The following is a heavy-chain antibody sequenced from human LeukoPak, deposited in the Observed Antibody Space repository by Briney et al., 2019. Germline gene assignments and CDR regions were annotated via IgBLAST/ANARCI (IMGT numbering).Heavy chain of an antibody. V-gene: IGHV3-23*01. D-gene: IGHD3-10*01. CDR2: ISGSDGNT. J-gene: IGHJ6*03. Sequence: GGSLRLSCVVSGFTFATYAMTWVRQTPGKGLEWVSSISGSDGNTYNADSVKGRFTISRDNSKNTLYLQMNSLRAEDTAVYYCAKDRRSDGSGSPSGYMDVWGKGTTVTVSS. CDR1: GFTFATYA. CDR3: AKDRRSDGSGSPSGYMDV.